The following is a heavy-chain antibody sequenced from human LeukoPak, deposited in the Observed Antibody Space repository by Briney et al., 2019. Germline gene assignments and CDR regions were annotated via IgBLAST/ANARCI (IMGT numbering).Heavy chain of an antibody. V-gene: IGHV5-51*01. Sequence: GESLKISCKGSGYSFTSYWIGWVRQMPGKGLEWMGIIYPGDSDTRYSPSFQGQVTVSADKSISTAYLQWSGLKASDTAMYYCARRAVGATQGSYYFDYWGQGTLVTVSS. D-gene: IGHD1-26*01. CDR1: GYSFTSYW. CDR3: ARRAVGATQGSYYFDY. CDR2: IYPGDSDT. J-gene: IGHJ4*02.